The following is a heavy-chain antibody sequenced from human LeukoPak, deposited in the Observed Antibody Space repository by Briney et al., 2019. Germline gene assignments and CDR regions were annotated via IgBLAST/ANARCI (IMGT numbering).Heavy chain of an antibody. V-gene: IGHV3-30-3*01. CDR1: GFTFSRSA. D-gene: IGHD3-3*01. J-gene: IGHJ4*02. CDR2: VSYDGSSK. Sequence: GGSLRLSCAASGFTFSRSAMHWVRRAPGKGLEWVAVVSYDGSSKYYADSVKGRFTISRDNSKNTLYLQMNSLRAEDTAVYYCEGFDFWSGYKEGGQGTLVTVSS. CDR3: EGFDFWSGYKE.